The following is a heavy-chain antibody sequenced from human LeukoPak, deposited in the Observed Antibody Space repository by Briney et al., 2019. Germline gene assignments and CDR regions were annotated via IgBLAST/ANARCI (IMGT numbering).Heavy chain of an antibody. V-gene: IGHV3-74*01. Sequence: GGSLRLSCAASGFTFSSYWTHWVRQAPGKGLVWVSRINSDGSSTSYADSVKGRFTIPRDNAKNTLYLQMNSLRAEDTAVYYCARDLRLWFGESPFDYWGQGTLVTVSS. CDR2: INSDGSST. CDR3: ARDLRLWFGESPFDY. J-gene: IGHJ4*02. D-gene: IGHD3-10*01. CDR1: GFTFSSYW.